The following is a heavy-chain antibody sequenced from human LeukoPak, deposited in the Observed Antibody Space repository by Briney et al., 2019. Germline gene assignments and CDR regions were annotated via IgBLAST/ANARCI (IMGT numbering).Heavy chain of an antibody. D-gene: IGHD3-9*01. V-gene: IGHV4-34*01. CDR2: IKHSGST. CDR3: ARGGYFDWFPDY. J-gene: IGHJ4*02. CDR1: GGSFSGYY. Sequence: SETLSLTCAVYGGSFSGYYWSWIRQPPGKGLEWIGEIKHSGSTNYNPSLKSRVTISVDTSKNQFSLKLSSVTAADTAVYYCARGGYFDWFPDYWGQGTLVTVSS.